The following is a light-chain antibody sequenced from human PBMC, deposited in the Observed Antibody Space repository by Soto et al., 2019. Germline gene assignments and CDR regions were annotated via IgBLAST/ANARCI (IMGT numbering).Light chain of an antibody. Sequence: QSALTQPPSASGSPGQSVTISCTGTSRDVGGYNYVSWYQQHPGKAPKLMIYEVTKRPSGVPDRFSGSKSGNRASLTVSGLQAEDEADYYCSSYAGSNNLVFGGGTQLTVL. CDR1: SRDVGGYNY. J-gene: IGLJ2*01. CDR2: EVT. V-gene: IGLV2-8*01. CDR3: SSYAGSNNLV.